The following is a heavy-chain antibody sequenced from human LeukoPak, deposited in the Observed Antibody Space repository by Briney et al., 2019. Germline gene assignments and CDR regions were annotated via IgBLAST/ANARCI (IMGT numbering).Heavy chain of an antibody. Sequence: GGSLRLSCAASGFTFSSYWMSWVRQAPGKGLEWVANIEQDGSEKYYVDSVKGRFTISRDNAKNSLYLQMNSLRAEDTAVYYCAFASDYRPFYFDYWGQGTLVTVSS. V-gene: IGHV3-7*01. CDR1: GFTFSSYW. J-gene: IGHJ4*02. CDR2: IEQDGSEK. CDR3: AFASDYRPFYFDY. D-gene: IGHD4-11*01.